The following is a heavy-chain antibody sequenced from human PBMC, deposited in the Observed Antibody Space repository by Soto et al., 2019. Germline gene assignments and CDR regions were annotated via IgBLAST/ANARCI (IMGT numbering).Heavy chain of an antibody. Sequence: QVQLVESGGGVVQPGRSLRLSCAASGFTFSSYGMHWVRQAPGKGLEWVAVIWYDGSNKYYADSVKGRFTISRDNSKNSLYLQMNSLRAEDPAVYYCARDVMVTAMVMWYFDLWGRGTLVTVSS. D-gene: IGHD2-21*02. V-gene: IGHV3-33*01. CDR3: ARDVMVTAMVMWYFDL. J-gene: IGHJ2*01. CDR1: GFTFSSYG. CDR2: IWYDGSNK.